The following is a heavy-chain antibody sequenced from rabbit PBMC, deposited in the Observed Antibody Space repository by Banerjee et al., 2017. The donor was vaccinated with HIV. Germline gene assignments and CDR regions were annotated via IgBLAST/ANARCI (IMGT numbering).Heavy chain of an antibody. D-gene: IGHD4-1*01. CDR2: IYTSTNST. V-gene: IGHV1S43*01. J-gene: IGHJ4*01. CDR3: ARRGSDWGDDL. CDR1: GIDFTSYYY. Sequence: QQLEESGGGLVKPGGTLTLTCKASGIDFTSYYYMCWVRQAPGKGLELIACIYTSTNSTWYANWVNGRFTISRSTSLNTVDLQMTSLTAADTATYFCARRGSDWGDDLWGPGTLVTVS.